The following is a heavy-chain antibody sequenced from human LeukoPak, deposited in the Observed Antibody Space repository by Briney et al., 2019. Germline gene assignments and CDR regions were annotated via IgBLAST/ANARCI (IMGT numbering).Heavy chain of an antibody. CDR1: GYSFTNYW. D-gene: IGHD1-26*01. V-gene: IGHV5-51*01. J-gene: IGHJ4*02. CDR2: IYPGDSDT. Sequence: GESLKISCKGSGYSFTNYWIGWVRQMPGKGLEWMGTIYPGDSDTRYSPSFQGQVTISADKSISTAYLQWSSLRVSDTAMYCCARRSGSYHAHFDYWGQGTLVTVSS. CDR3: ARRSGSYHAHFDY.